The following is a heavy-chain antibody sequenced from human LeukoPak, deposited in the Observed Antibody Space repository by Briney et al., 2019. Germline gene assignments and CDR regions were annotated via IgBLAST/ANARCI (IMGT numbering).Heavy chain of an antibody. V-gene: IGHV4-39*01. J-gene: IGHJ4*02. Sequence: SETLSLTCTVSGGSISSSSYYWGWIRQPPGKGLEWIGSIYYSGSTYFNPSLKSRVTISVDTSKNQFSLKLSSVTAADTAVYYCARLEYMVRGVIYWGQGTLVTVSS. CDR1: GGSISSSSYY. CDR3: ARLEYMVRGVIY. D-gene: IGHD3-10*01. CDR2: IYYSGST.